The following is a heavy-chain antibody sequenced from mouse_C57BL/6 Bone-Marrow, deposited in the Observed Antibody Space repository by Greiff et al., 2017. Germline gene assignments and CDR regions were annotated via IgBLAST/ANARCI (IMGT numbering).Heavy chain of an antibody. V-gene: IGHV1-69*01. D-gene: IGHD2-4*01. Sequence: VKLQQPGAELVMPGASVKLSCKASGYTFTSYWMHWVKQRPGQGLEWIGEIDPSDSYTNYNQKFKGKSTLTVDKSSSTAYMQLSSLTSEDSAVYYCAIYDYDRRSYAMDYWGQGTSVTVSS. CDR3: AIYDYDRRSYAMDY. CDR2: IDPSDSYT. J-gene: IGHJ4*01. CDR1: GYTFTSYW.